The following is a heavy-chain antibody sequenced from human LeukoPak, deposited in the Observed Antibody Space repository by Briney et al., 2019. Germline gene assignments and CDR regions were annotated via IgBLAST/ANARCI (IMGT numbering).Heavy chain of an antibody. D-gene: IGHD2-8*01. CDR2: IYYSGST. CDR1: GGSISSSSDY. V-gene: IGHV4-39*01. CDR3: ASKPKGYCTNGVCYSVFDY. Sequence: PSETLSLTCTVSGGSISSSSDYWGWIRQPPGKGLEWIGSIYYSGSTYHNPSLKSRITISVDASKNQFSLKLSSVTAADTAVYYCASKPKGYCTNGVCYSVFDYWGRVTSVIVSS. J-gene: IGHJ4*02.